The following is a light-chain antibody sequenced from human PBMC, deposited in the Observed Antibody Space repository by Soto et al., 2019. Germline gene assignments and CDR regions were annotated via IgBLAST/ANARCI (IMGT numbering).Light chain of an antibody. CDR2: EAS. J-gene: IGKJ1*01. Sequence: EIQMTQSPSTLSASVGDRVTITCRASQSISTWLAWYQQKPGKAPNLLISEASNLETGVPPRFSGSGSGTEFTLNISSLQPDDFATSYSQQYHTLRTFAKGTKVEIK. CDR1: QSISTW. CDR3: QQYHTLRT. V-gene: IGKV1-5*03.